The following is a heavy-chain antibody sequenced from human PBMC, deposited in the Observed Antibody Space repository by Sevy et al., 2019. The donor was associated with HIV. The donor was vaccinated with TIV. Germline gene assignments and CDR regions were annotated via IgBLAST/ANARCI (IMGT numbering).Heavy chain of an antibody. J-gene: IGHJ6*02. CDR3: AREVSGSYYQDYYGMDV. CDR2: ISSSSSYI. V-gene: IGHV3-21*01. D-gene: IGHD1-26*01. Sequence: GGSLRLSCAASGFTFSSYSMNWVRQAPGKGLEWVSSISSSSSYIYYADSVKGRFTISRDNAKNSLYLQMNSLRAEDTAVYYCAREVSGSYYQDYYGMDVWGQGTPVTVSS. CDR1: GFTFSSYS.